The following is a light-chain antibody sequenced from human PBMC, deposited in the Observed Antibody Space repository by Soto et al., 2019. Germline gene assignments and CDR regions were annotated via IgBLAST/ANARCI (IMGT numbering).Light chain of an antibody. V-gene: IGKV1-39*01. Sequence: DIQMTQSPSSLSASVGDRVTITCRASQSISSYLNWYQQKPGKAPKLLIFAASNLQSGVPSRFSGSGSGTDFTLTISSLQPEDFATYCCQQSYITPHTFGGGTKVDI. CDR1: QSISSY. CDR3: QQSYITPHT. CDR2: AAS. J-gene: IGKJ4*01.